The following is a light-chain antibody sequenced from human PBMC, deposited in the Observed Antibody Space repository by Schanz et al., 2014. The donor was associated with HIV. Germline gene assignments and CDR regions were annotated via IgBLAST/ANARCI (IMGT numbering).Light chain of an antibody. V-gene: IGLV2-11*01. Sequence: QSALTQPASVSGSPGQSVTISCTGTSSDVGGYNYVSWYQHHPDKAPKLVIFDVNKRPSGVPDRFSGSKSGNTASLSISGLQAEDEADYYCCSLAGRYTSDVIFGGGTKLTVL. J-gene: IGLJ2*01. CDR3: CSLAGRYTSDVI. CDR2: DVN. CDR1: SSDVGGYNY.